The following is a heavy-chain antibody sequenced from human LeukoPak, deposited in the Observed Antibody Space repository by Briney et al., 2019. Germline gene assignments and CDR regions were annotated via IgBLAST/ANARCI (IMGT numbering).Heavy chain of an antibody. CDR3: AITGWFGELLSFGH. CDR2: IRYDGSNK. V-gene: IGHV3-30*02. J-gene: IGHJ4*02. Sequence: PGGSLRLSCAASGFTFSSYGMHWVRQAPGKGLEWVAFIRYDGSNKYYADSVKGRFTISRDNSKNTLYLQMNSLRAEDTAVYYCAITGWFGELLSFGHGGQEPLVTVSS. CDR1: GFTFSSYG. D-gene: IGHD3-10*01.